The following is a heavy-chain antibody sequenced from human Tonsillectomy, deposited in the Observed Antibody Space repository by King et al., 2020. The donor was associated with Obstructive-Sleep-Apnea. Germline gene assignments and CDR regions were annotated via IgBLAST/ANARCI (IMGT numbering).Heavy chain of an antibody. CDR3: AKMGYCSGGSCQGGAFDI. CDR1: GFTFMSYG. D-gene: IGHD2-15*01. V-gene: IGHV3-30*18. CDR2: ISYDGSNK. J-gene: IGHJ3*02. Sequence: VQLVESGGGVVQPGRSLRLSCAASGFTFMSYGMHWVRQAPGKGLEWVAVISYDGSNKYYADSVKGRFTISRENSTNTLYLQMNSLRAEDTAVYYCAKMGYCSGGSCQGGAFDIWGQGTMVTVSS.